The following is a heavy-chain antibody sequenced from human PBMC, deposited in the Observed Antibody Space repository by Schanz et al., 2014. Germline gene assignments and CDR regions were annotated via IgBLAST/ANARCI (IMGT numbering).Heavy chain of an antibody. J-gene: IGHJ5*01. D-gene: IGHD3-22*01. CDR3: TREVGLYDRGGFDA. CDR2: INGYNGHT. Sequence: QVQLVQSGAEVKKPGASVKVSCKASGYTFTSYGITWVRQAPGQGLEWMGWINGYNGHTLYAQKFQGRVTMTTDTATSTSYMEPTSLRVDDTAVYYCTREVGLYDRGGFDAWGHGTLVAVSS. CDR1: GYTFTSYG. V-gene: IGHV1-18*01.